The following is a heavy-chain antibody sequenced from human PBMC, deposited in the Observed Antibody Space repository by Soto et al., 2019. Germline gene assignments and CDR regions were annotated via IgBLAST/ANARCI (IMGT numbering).Heavy chain of an antibody. J-gene: IGHJ4*02. CDR1: GGSISSGGYY. CDR3: ATYDFWSGYLNY. V-gene: IGHV4-31*03. CDR2: IYYSGST. Sequence: PSETLSLTCTVSGGSISSGGYYWSWIRQHPGKGLEWIGYIYYSGSTYYNPSLKSRVTISVDTSKNQFSLKLSSVTAADTAVYYCATYDFWSGYLNYWGQGTLVTVSS. D-gene: IGHD3-3*01.